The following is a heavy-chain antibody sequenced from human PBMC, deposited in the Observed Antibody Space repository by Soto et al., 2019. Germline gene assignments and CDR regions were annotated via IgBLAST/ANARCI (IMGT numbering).Heavy chain of an antibody. Sequence: QVQLQESGPGLVKPSGTLSLTCAVSGDSISSDKWWSWVRQPPGKGLEWIGEIHHSGNSNYNPSLKRRVIISVAKSKNQFSLNLSSVTDADTAVYYCARGERQQQRDYWGQGTLVTVSS. V-gene: IGHV4-4*02. CDR2: IHHSGNS. D-gene: IGHD6-25*01. CDR1: GDSISSDKW. CDR3: ARGERQQQRDY. J-gene: IGHJ4*02.